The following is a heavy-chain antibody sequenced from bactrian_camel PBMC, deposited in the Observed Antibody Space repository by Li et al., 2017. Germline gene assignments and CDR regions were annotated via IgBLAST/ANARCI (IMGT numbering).Heavy chain of an antibody. V-gene: IGHV3S40*01. Sequence: VQLVESGGGSVQAGGSLRLSCAGSGFSYSRYRMGWFRQAPGKEREGVSAISSGGGTTYYADSVKGRFTISQDNAKNTVYLQMNSLTPEDTAMYYCAADSGSYSTYDRCAYWGQGTQVTV. CDR1: GFSYSRYR. J-gene: IGHJ4*01. CDR3: AADSGSYSTYDRCAY. D-gene: IGHD3*01. CDR2: ISSGGGTT.